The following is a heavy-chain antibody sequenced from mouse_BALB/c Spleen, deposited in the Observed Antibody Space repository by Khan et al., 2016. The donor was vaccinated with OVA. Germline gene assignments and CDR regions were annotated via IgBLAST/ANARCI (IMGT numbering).Heavy chain of an antibody. CDR3: ARNREPDYFDY. CDR1: GFSLTSHG. D-gene: IGHD2-14*01. Sequence: VELVESGPGLVAPSQSLSITCTVSGFSLTSHGIHWVRQPPGKGLEWLGIIWAGGSTNYNSALMSRLSITKDSSKSQVFLKMNSLQTCDTAIYYCARNREPDYFDYWGQGTTLTVSS. CDR2: IWAGGST. V-gene: IGHV2-9*02. J-gene: IGHJ2*01.